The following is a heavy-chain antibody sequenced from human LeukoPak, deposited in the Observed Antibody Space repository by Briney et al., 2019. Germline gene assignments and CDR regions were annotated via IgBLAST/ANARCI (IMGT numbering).Heavy chain of an antibody. CDR1: GSIFTSYW. CDR2: IYPRHSDT. D-gene: IGHD2-8*02. CDR3: LLVHY. V-gene: IGHV5-51*01. J-gene: IGHJ4*02. Sequence: GGSLEISCKGSGSIFTSYWSGWGRQLPGKGREWMGIIYPRHSDTRYSPSFQGQVTISADKSISTAYLQCSSLKASDTAMYYCLLVHYWGQGTLVTVSS.